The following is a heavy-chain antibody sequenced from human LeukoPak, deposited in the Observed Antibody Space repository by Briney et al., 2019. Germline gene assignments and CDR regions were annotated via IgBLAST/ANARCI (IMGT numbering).Heavy chain of an antibody. J-gene: IGHJ4*02. CDR1: GGSISSSSYY. V-gene: IGHV4-39*01. Sequence: PSETLSLTCTVSGGSISSSSYYWGWIRQPPGKGLEWIGSIYYSGSTYYNPSLKSRVTISVDTSKNQFSLKLSSVTAADTAVYYCARRAPHYYDSSGYFDYWGQGTLVTVSS. D-gene: IGHD3-22*01. CDR2: IYYSGST. CDR3: ARRAPHYYDSSGYFDY.